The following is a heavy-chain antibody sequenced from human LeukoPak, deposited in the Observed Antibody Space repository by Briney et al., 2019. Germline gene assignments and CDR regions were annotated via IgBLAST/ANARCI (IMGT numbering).Heavy chain of an antibody. CDR2: IYYSGST. CDR3: ARWTGGSSSRELNWFDP. V-gene: IGHV4-59*01. J-gene: IGHJ5*02. Sequence: SETLSLTCTVSGGSISSYYWSWLRQPPGKGLEWIGYIYYSGSTNYNPSLKSRVTISVDTSKNQFSLKLSSVTAADTAVYYCARWTGGSSSRELNWFDPWGQGTLVTVSS. D-gene: IGHD6-13*01. CDR1: GGSISSYY.